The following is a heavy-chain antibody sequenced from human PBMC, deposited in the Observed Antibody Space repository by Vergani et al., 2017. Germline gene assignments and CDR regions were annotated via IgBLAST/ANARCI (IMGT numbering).Heavy chain of an antibody. Sequence: VQLVESGGGVVQPGRSLRLSCAASGFTFSSYSMNWVRQAPGKGLEWVSYISSSSSTIYYADSVKGRFTISRDNAKNSLYLQMNSLRAEDTAVYYCASEGGPDAFDIWGQGTMVTVSS. CDR2: ISSSSSTI. CDR3: ASEGGPDAFDI. CDR1: GFTFSSYS. J-gene: IGHJ3*02. V-gene: IGHV3-48*01.